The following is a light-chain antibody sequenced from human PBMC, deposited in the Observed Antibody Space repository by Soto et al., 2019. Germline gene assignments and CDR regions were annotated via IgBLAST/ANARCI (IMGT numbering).Light chain of an antibody. Sequence: QSALTQPPSASASPGQSVTISCTGTSSDVGGYNYVSWYQQHPGKAPKVMIYDVSKRPSGVPDRFSCSKSGNTASLTVSGLQAEDEADYYCTSYGGSNNLVFGGGTKLTVL. V-gene: IGLV2-8*01. J-gene: IGLJ2*01. CDR1: SSDVGGYNY. CDR3: TSYGGSNNLV. CDR2: DVS.